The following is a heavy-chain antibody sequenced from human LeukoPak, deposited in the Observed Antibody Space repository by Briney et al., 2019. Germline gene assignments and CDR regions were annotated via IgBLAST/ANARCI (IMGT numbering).Heavy chain of an antibody. D-gene: IGHD2-15*01. CDR3: AMIGILTGYCSGGSCYSGNY. Sequence: SETLSLTCTVSGGSISSSSYYWGWIRQPPGKGLEWIGSIYYSGSTYYNPSLKSRVTISVDTSENQFSLKLSSVTAADTAVYYCAMIGILTGYCSGGSCYSGNYWGQGTLVTVSS. V-gene: IGHV4-39*01. J-gene: IGHJ4*02. CDR1: GGSISSSSYY. CDR2: IYYSGST.